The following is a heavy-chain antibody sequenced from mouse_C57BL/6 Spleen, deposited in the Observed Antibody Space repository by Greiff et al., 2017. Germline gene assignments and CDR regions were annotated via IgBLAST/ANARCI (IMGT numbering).Heavy chain of an antibody. CDR2: INPNNGGT. D-gene: IGHD1-2*01. CDR1: GYTFTDYN. Sequence: EVQLQQSGPELVKPGASVKMSCKASGYTFTDYNMHWVKQSHGKSLEWIGYINPNNGGTSYNQKFKGKATLTVNKSSSTAYMELRSLTSDDSAVYYCARSRGVTTALSMDYWGQGTSVTVSS. J-gene: IGHJ4*01. V-gene: IGHV1-22*01. CDR3: ARSRGVTTALSMDY.